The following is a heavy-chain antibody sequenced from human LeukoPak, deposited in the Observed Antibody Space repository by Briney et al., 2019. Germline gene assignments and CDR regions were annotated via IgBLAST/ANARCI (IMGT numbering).Heavy chain of an antibody. D-gene: IGHD4-23*01. J-gene: IGHJ4*02. Sequence: ASVKVSCKASGGTFSSYAISWVRQAPGQGLEWMGWISAYNGNTNYAQKLQGRVTMTTDTSTSTAYMELRSLRSDDTAVYYCAQTVVPPDGFDYWGQGALVTVSS. CDR1: GGTFSSYA. CDR2: ISAYNGNT. V-gene: IGHV1-18*01. CDR3: AQTVVPPDGFDY.